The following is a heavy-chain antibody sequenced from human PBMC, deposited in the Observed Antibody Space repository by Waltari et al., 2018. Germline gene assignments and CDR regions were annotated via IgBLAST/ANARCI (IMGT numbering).Heavy chain of an antibody. J-gene: IGHJ3*01. D-gene: IGHD3-10*01. V-gene: IGHV3-73*01. CDR3: FGSGSSVGFDV. Sequence: EVQLVESGGGLVQPGGSLKLSCVASGFIFSGSAMHWVRQASGKGLGWVGRIRSKPNNYATTYAASAKGRFTISRDDSKNTAYLQMNSLKIEDTAVYYCFGSGSSVGFDVWGQGTMVTVSS. CDR2: IRSKPNNYAT. CDR1: GFIFSGSA.